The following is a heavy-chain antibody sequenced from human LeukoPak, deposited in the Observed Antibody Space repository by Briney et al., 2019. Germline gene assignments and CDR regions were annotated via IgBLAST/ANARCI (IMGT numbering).Heavy chain of an antibody. J-gene: IGHJ4*02. CDR1: GGSFSGYY. V-gene: IGHV4-34*01. Sequence: PSETLSLTCAVYGGSFSGYYWSWIRQPPGKGLEWIGEINHSGSTNYNPSLKSRVTISVDTSKNQFSLKLSSVTAADTAVYYCARGLGTWFVDYWGQRTLVTVSS. D-gene: IGHD3-10*01. CDR3: ARGLGTWFVDY. CDR2: INHSGST.